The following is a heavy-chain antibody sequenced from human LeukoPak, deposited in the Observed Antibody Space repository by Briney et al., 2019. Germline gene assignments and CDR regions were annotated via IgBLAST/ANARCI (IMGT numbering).Heavy chain of an antibody. J-gene: IGHJ5*02. Sequence: SETLSLTCAVSGGSISSGGYSWSWIRQPPGKGLEWIGYIYYSGSTYYNPSLKSRVTISVDTSKNQFSLKLSSVTAADTAVYYCAGGQLAWFDPWGQGTLVTVSS. CDR2: IYYSGST. D-gene: IGHD3-3*02. CDR3: AGGQLAWFDP. V-gene: IGHV4-30-4*07. CDR1: GGSISSGGYS.